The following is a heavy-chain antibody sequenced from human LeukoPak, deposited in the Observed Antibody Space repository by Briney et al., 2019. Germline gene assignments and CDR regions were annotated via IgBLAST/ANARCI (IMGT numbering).Heavy chain of an antibody. CDR3: ARPCSECSSSSPWFDP. CDR2: INPNSSGT. V-gene: IGHV1-2*02. D-gene: IGHD2-2*01. J-gene: IGHJ5*02. CDR1: GYTFTGQY. Sequence: ASVKVSCKASGYTFTGQYIHWVRQAPRHGLEWMGWINPNSSGTVYAHKFHDSVTMIRETSISTAYIHLRSLISAATTECYYARPCSECSSSSPWFDPWGQGTLVTVSS.